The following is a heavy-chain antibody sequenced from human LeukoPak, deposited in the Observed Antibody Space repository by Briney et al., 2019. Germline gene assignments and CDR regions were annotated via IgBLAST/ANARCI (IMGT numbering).Heavy chain of an antibody. J-gene: IGHJ4*02. Sequence: GGSLRLSCAASGFTFSSYAMSWVRQAPGKGLEWVSAISGSGGSTYYADSVKGRFTISRDNSKNTLYLQMNSLRAEDTAAYYCAKNRIYYDSSGTVDYWGQGTLVTVSS. V-gene: IGHV3-23*01. CDR3: AKNRIYYDSSGTVDY. CDR2: ISGSGGST. D-gene: IGHD3-22*01. CDR1: GFTFSSYA.